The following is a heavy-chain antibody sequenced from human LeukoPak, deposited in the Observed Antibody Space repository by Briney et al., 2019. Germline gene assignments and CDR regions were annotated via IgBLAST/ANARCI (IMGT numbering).Heavy chain of an antibody. J-gene: IGHJ3*02. CDR1: GGSFSGYY. V-gene: IGHV4-34*01. CDR2: INHSGST. Sequence: SETLSLTCAVYGGSFSGYYWSWIRQPPGKGLEWIGEINHSGSTNYNPSLKSRVTTSVNTSKSQFSLKLSSVTAADTAVYYCARAPSITGNTSPAAGAFDIWGQGTMVTVSP. D-gene: IGHD1-7*01. CDR3: ARAPSITGNTSPAAGAFDI.